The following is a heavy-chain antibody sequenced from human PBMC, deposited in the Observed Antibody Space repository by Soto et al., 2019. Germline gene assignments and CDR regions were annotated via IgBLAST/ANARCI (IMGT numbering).Heavy chain of an antibody. Sequence: ASVKVSCKASGYMFTKSAMHWVRQAPGQRLEWMGWISGDSGNTKYSPKLQDRVTITRDTSASTAYMELSSLRAEDTAVYYCAKSSPSPGTDFDYWGQGTLVTVSS. CDR1: GYMFTKSA. J-gene: IGHJ4*02. D-gene: IGHD1-1*01. V-gene: IGHV1-3*01. CDR2: ISGDSGNT. CDR3: AKSSPSPGTDFDY.